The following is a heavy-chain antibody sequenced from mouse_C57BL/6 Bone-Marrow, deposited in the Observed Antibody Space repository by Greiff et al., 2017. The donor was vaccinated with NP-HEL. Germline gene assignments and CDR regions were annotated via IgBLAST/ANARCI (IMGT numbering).Heavy chain of an antibody. CDR2: IYPGDGDT. D-gene: IGHD2-3*01. CDR1: GYAFSSSW. CDR3: ARYLMPYWYVDV. Sequence: VVEPGASVKISCKASGYAFSSSWMNWVKQRPGKGLEWIGRIYPGDGDTNYNGKFKGKATLTADKSSSTAYMQLSSLTSEDSAVYFCARYLMPYWYVDVWGTGTTVTISS. J-gene: IGHJ1*03. V-gene: IGHV1-82*01.